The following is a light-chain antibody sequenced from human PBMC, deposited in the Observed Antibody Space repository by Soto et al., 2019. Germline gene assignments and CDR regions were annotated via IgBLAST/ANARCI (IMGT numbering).Light chain of an antibody. Sequence: DIPLAHSQSSLSASLVDTVHIXGKTSQDISHYLNWYQQKPGKALKLLIYDASNLHPGVPSRFSGSGSGTDFTLTISSLQPEDFATYYCQQANSFPITFGQGTRLEIK. CDR3: QQANSFPIT. CDR2: DAS. J-gene: IGKJ5*01. V-gene: IGKV1-33*01. CDR1: QDISHY.